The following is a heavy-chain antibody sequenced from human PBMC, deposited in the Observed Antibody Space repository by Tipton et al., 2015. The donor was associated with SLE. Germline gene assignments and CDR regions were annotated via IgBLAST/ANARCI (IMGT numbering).Heavy chain of an antibody. CDR2: IYYSGST. D-gene: IGHD7-27*01. CDR3: ARDGRGLGTYWYFDL. Sequence: TLSLTCTVSGGSISSSSYYWSWIRQPPGKGLEWIGYIYYSGSTNYNPSLKSRVTISVDTSKNQFSLKLSSVTAADTAVYYCARDGRGLGTYWYFDLWGRGTLVTVSS. CDR1: GGSISSSSYY. V-gene: IGHV4-61*01. J-gene: IGHJ2*01.